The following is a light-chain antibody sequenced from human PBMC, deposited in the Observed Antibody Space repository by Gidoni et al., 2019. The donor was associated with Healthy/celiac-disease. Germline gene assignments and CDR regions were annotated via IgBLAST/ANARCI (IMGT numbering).Light chain of an antibody. CDR1: SSNIGNNY. Sequence: QPPSVSAAPGQKVTISCSGSSSNIGNNYVSWYQQLPGTAPKLLIYDNNKRPSGIPDRFSGSKSGTSATLGITGLQTGDEADYYCGTWDSSLSAGVFGGGTKLTVL. CDR3: GTWDSSLSAGV. V-gene: IGLV1-51*01. CDR2: DNN. J-gene: IGLJ3*02.